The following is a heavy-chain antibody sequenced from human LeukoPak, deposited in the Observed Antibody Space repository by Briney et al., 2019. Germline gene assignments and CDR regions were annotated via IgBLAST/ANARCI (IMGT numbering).Heavy chain of an antibody. CDR1: GDDFSRSW. D-gene: IGHD2-2*01. CDR2: IFPEDSDT. Sequence: GQSLKISCQVSGDDFSRSWIGWVRQVPGKGLDWMGIIFPEDSDTRYSPFFQGHVTFSADKSTNTAYLHWDSLRASDTAIYFCARHALPRYASTQPFGAWGQGTLVTVSS. V-gene: IGHV5-51*01. CDR3: ARHALPRYASTQPFGA. J-gene: IGHJ5*02.